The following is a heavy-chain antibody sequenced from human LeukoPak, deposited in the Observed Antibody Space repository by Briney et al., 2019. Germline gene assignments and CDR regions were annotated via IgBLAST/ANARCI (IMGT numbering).Heavy chain of an antibody. Sequence: SVKVSCKASGGTFSSYAISWVRQAPGQGLEWMGGIIPIFGTANYAQKFQGRVTITADESTSTAYMELSSLRSEDTAVYYCARCSLGYCSGGSCPQAFDIWGQGTMVIVSS. CDR2: IIPIFGTA. CDR3: ARCSLGYCSGGSCPQAFDI. V-gene: IGHV1-69*13. CDR1: GGTFSSYA. D-gene: IGHD2-15*01. J-gene: IGHJ3*02.